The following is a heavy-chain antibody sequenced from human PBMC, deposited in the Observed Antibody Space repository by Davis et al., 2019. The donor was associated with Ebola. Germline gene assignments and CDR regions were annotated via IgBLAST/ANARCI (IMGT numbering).Heavy chain of an antibody. Sequence: GGSPRPSCAASGFTSSSYSMNWVRQAQGKGLEWVSSISSSSSYIYYAASVKGRFTISRDNANNSLYLQMNSLKAEDTAVYYCASQLARYSSSGMDVWGQGTTVTVSS. CDR1: GFTSSSYS. V-gene: IGHV3-21*01. CDR2: ISSSSSYI. CDR3: ASQLARYSSSGMDV. J-gene: IGHJ6*02. D-gene: IGHD6-13*01.